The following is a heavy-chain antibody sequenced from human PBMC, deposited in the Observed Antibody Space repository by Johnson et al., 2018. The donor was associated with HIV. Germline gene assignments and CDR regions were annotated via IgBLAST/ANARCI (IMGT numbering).Heavy chain of an antibody. V-gene: IGHV3-30*03. CDR3: ARESRYSYGFGDDAFDV. CDR1: GFTFNSNG. Sequence: QVQLVESGGGVVQRGGSLRLSCAASGFTFNSNGVHWVRRDPGRGLEWMAFISYDESNNYYADSVKGRFTISRDNSKRTLFLQLSILRAEDTAVYYCARESRYSYGFGDDAFDVWGQGTMVTDSS. J-gene: IGHJ3*01. CDR2: ISYDESNN. D-gene: IGHD5-18*01.